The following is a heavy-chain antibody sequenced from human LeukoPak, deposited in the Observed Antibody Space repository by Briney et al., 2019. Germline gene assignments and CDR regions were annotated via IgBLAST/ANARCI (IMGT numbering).Heavy chain of an antibody. V-gene: IGHV3-23*01. CDR1: GFTVSSNY. CDR3: AKVEDAGYSYGPSVY. CDR2: ISGSGGST. D-gene: IGHD5-18*01. Sequence: GGSLRLSCAASGFTVSSNYMSWVSQAPGKGLEWVSAISGSGGSTYYADSVKGRLTISRDNSKNTLYLQMNSLRAEDTAVYYCAKVEDAGYSYGPSVYWGQGTLVTVSS. J-gene: IGHJ4*02.